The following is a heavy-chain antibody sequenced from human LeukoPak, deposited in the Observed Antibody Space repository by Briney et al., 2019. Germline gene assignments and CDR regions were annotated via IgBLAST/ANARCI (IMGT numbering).Heavy chain of an antibody. CDR2: FYHSGST. CDR3: ARAFRGIFGVFEAFDI. Sequence: PSETLSLTCTISGYSISSGYYWGWIRQPPGKGLEWIGNFYHSGSTYYNPSLKSRVTISEDTSKNQFSLKLSSVTAADTAVYCCARAFRGIFGVFEAFDIWGQGTMVTVSS. J-gene: IGHJ3*02. D-gene: IGHD3-3*01. CDR1: GYSISSGYY. V-gene: IGHV4-38-2*02.